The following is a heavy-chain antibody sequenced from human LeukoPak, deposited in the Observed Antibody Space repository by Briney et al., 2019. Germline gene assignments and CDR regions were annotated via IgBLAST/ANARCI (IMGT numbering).Heavy chain of an antibody. Sequence: GGSLRLSCAASGFTFSSYGMHWVRQAPGKGLEWVAVISYDGSNKYYADSVKGRFTISRDNSKNTLYLQMNSLRAEDTAVYYCAKDHNYYGSGSYYNAEYWGQGTLVTVSS. J-gene: IGHJ4*02. CDR1: GFTFSSYG. CDR3: AKDHNYYGSGSYYNAEY. CDR2: ISYDGSNK. V-gene: IGHV3-30*18. D-gene: IGHD3-10*01.